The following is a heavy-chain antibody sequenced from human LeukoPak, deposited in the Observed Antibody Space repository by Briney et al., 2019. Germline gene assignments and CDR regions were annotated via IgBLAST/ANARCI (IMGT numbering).Heavy chain of an antibody. CDR1: GGSISSGSYY. V-gene: IGHV4-61*02. Sequence: SETLSLTCTVSGGSISSGSYYWSWIRQPAGKGLEWIGRIYTSGSTNYNPSLKSRVTISVDTSKNQFSLKLSSVTAADTAVYYCAGGAAGKGDYWGQGTLVTVSS. J-gene: IGHJ4*02. CDR3: AGGAAGKGDY. CDR2: IYTSGST. D-gene: IGHD6-13*01.